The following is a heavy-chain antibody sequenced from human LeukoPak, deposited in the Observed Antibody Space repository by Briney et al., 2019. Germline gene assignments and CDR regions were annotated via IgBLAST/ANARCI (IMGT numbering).Heavy chain of an antibody. D-gene: IGHD6-13*01. Sequence: GGSLRLSCAASGFTLRSYGMHWVRQAPGKGLEWVAIVWYDGNNKYCADSVKGRFTVSRDNSKDTVSLQLNSLRAEDTAVYYCARGSEAAAGAFDYWGQGALVTVPS. CDR3: ARGSEAAAGAFDY. CDR1: GFTLRSYG. CDR2: VWYDGNNK. V-gene: IGHV3-33*01. J-gene: IGHJ4*02.